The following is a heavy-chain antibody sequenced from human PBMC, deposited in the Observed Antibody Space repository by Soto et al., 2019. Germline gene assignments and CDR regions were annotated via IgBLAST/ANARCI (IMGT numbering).Heavy chain of an antibody. CDR2: IMGSGTST. J-gene: IGHJ4*02. V-gene: IGHV3-23*01. CDR3: AKALYGVAGSSDY. CDR1: DSTFSSQA. Sequence: EVQLLESGGGLVQRGGPLNLSVAASDSTFSSQARNGVRQAPGKGLGWDSAIMGSGTSTYSADSGKGRFTISRDNSKNTLYLQMHSLRAEDTAVYYCAKALYGVAGSSDYWGQGTLVTVSS. D-gene: IGHD6-19*01.